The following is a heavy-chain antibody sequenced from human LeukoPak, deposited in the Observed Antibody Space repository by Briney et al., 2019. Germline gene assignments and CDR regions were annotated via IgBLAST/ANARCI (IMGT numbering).Heavy chain of an antibody. CDR3: ARGSLAVNDFWSGYYSIIDY. CDR1: GGSISSGDYY. CDR2: IYYSGST. J-gene: IGHJ4*02. Sequence: SETLSLTCTVSGGSISSGDYYWSWIRQPPGKGLEWIGYIYYSGSTYYNPSLKSRVTISVDTSKNHFSLKLSSVTAADTAVYYCARGSLAVNDFWSGYYSIIDYWGQGTLVTVSS. V-gene: IGHV4-30-4*01. D-gene: IGHD3-3*01.